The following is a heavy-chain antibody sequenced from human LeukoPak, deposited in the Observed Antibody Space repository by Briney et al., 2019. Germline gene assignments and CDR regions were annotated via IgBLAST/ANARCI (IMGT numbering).Heavy chain of an antibody. Sequence: PSETLSLTCTVSGGSISSGSYYWSWIRQPAGKGLEWIGRIYTSGSTNYNPSLKSRVTISVATSKNQFSLKLSSVTAADTAMYYCARGFSFDPWGQGTLVTVSS. CDR2: IYTSGST. J-gene: IGHJ5*02. CDR1: GGSISSGSYY. CDR3: ARGFSFDP. V-gene: IGHV4-61*02.